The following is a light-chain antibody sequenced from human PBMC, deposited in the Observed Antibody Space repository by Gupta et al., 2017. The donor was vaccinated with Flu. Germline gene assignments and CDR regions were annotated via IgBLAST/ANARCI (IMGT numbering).Light chain of an antibody. V-gene: IGKV3-15*01. CDR3: QQYNNWPPVT. J-gene: IGKJ4*01. CDR2: GAS. Sequence: ERATLSCRASQSVNSNLAWYQQKPGQAPRLLIYGASTRATGIPARFSGSGSGTEFTLTISSLQSEDFAVYYCQQYNNWPPVTFGGGTKVEIK. CDR1: QSVNSN.